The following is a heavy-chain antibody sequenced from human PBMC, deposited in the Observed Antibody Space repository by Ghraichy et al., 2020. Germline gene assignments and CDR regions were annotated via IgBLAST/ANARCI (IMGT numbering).Heavy chain of an antibody. CDR3: AREEVTHHYGDSPADY. CDR2: IYPTGST. D-gene: IGHD4-17*01. Sequence: SETLSLTCTVSGDSITSGSYYWSWIRQPAGKGLEWIGRIYPTGSTNHNPSLKSRLTLSIDTSKNQFSLKLNSVTAADTAVYYCAREEVTHHYGDSPADYWGQGTLVTVSS. CDR1: GDSITSGSYY. V-gene: IGHV4-61*02. J-gene: IGHJ4*02.